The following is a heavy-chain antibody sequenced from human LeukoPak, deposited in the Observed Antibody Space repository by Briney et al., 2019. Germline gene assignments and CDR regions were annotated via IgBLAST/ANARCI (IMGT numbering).Heavy chain of an antibody. V-gene: IGHV3-43*01. Sequence: GGSLRLSCVASGFIFEDYTMHWVRQPPGKGLEWVSLISWDGYSTNYADSVKGRFIISRDNSKKSLYLQMNGLRTEDSAFYYCAKEIDSSGSSWGQGTLVTVSS. CDR1: GFIFEDYT. CDR2: ISWDGYST. D-gene: IGHD3-22*01. CDR3: AKEIDSSGSS. J-gene: IGHJ5*02.